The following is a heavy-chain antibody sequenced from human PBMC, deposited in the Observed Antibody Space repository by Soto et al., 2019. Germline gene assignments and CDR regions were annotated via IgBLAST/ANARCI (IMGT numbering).Heavy chain of an antibody. CDR3: ARGGQDYGGRGPSGY. CDR2: IYYSGST. J-gene: IGHJ4*02. CDR1: GGSISSGDYY. Sequence: QVQLQESGPGLVKPSQTLSLTCTVSGGSISSGDYYWSWIRQPPGKGLEWIGYIYYSGSTYYNPSPKSRVPIAVDTAKNQFSLKLSSVTAADTAVYYCARGGQDYGGRGPSGYWGQGTLVTVSS. V-gene: IGHV4-30-4*01. D-gene: IGHD4-17*01.